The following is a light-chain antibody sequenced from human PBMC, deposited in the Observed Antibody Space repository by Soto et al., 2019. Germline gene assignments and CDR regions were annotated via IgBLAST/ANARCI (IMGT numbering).Light chain of an antibody. J-gene: IGKJ2*01. V-gene: IGKV3-20*01. Sequence: EIVLTQSPGTLSLSPGERATLSCRASQSVSSSYLAWYQQKPGQAPRLLIYGASSRATGIPDRFSGSGSGTHLTLTFSRLEPEDCAVYYCQQYGSSPPRYTFGQGTKLEIK. CDR1: QSVSSSY. CDR2: GAS. CDR3: QQYGSSPPRYT.